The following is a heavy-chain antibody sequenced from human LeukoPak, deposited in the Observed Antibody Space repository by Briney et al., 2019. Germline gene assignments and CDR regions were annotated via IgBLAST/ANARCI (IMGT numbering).Heavy chain of an antibody. V-gene: IGHV3-11*03. D-gene: IGHD2-15*01. J-gene: IGHJ4*02. Sequence: GGSLRLSCEVSGFTFSDHYMSWIRQAPGKRLEWVSYISSGSTYTNYADSVEGRFTISRDNAKNSLYLQMNSLRAEDTAVYYCAKYCSGGNCYSGLYWGQGTLVTVSS. CDR2: ISSGSTYT. CDR1: GFTFSDHY. CDR3: AKYCSGGNCYSGLY.